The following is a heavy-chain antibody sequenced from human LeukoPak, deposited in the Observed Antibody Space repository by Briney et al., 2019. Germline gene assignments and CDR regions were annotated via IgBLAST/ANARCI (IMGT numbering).Heavy chain of an antibody. CDR3: ARVYYDSSGYYRIDD. CDR1: GYTFTGYY. V-gene: IGHV1-2*06. J-gene: IGHJ4*02. Sequence: ASVKVSCKASGYTFTGYYMHWVRQAPGQGLEWMGRINPNSGGTNYAQKFQGRVTMTRDTSISTAYMELSRLRSDDTAVYYCARVYYDSSGYYRIDDWGQGTLVTVSS. D-gene: IGHD3-22*01. CDR2: INPNSGGT.